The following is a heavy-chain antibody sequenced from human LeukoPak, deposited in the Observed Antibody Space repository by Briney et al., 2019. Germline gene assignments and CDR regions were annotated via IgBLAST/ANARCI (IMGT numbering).Heavy chain of an antibody. CDR1: GYTFTSYG. CDR3: AIGDPYSSSFED. CDR2: ISVYNGNT. V-gene: IGHV1-18*04. Sequence: GASGKLSCKAAGYTFTSYGNSRVRQAPGQGLEWMGWISVYNGNTIYAQKFQDRVTMTTATSTGKAYMDLRSMSSVDTALYYCAIGDPYSSSFEDWGGEALVAISS. D-gene: IGHD6-13*01. J-gene: IGHJ4*02.